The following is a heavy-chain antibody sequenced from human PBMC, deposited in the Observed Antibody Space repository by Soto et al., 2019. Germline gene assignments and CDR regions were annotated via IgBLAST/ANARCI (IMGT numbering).Heavy chain of an antibody. CDR1: GEAVGSGQSY. Sequence: QVQLQESGPGLVKASETLSLLCVVSGEAVGSGQSYCNWVRQAPGKGLEWIGQIPVTGAMKNSASLKSRVTMSVDTSKNQISLTLTSVTAADSDDYFCARGRADSAGSSFGRRMDVWGQGPTVTVAS. V-gene: IGHV4-61*01. CDR2: IPVTGAM. D-gene: IGHD3-10*01. CDR3: ARGRADSAGSSFGRRMDV. J-gene: IGHJ6*02.